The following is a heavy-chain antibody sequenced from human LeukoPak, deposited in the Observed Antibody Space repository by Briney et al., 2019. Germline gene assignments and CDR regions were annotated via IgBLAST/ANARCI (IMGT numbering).Heavy chain of an antibody. D-gene: IGHD2-15*01. V-gene: IGHV3-33*01. J-gene: IGHJ5*02. CDR3: VRGGASTWS. Sequence: PGGSLRLSCAASGFTFSTYGMHWVRQAPGKGLEWVAVIWDDESHKYYADSVKGRFTISRDNSKNTLYLQMNSLRAEDTAVYYCVRGGASTWSWGQGTLVTVSS. CDR2: IWDDESHK. CDR1: GFTFSTYG.